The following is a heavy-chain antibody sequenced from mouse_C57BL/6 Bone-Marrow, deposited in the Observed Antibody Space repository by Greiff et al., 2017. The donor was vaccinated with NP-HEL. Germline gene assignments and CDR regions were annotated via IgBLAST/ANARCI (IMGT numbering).Heavy chain of an antibody. CDR3: ARSAQATFAY. Sequence: QVQLQQPGAELVMPGASVKLSCKASGYTFTSYWMHWVKQRPGQGLEWIGEIDPSDSYTNYNQKFKGKSTLTVDKSSSPAYMQLSSLTSEDSAVYYCARSAQATFAYWGQGTLVTVSA. V-gene: IGHV1-69*01. CDR1: GYTFTSYW. J-gene: IGHJ3*01. CDR2: IDPSDSYT. D-gene: IGHD3-2*02.